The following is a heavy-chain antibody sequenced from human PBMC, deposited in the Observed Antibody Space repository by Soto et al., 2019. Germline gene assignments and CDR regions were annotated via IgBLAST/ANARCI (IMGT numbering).Heavy chain of an antibody. CDR1: GGSISSGGYS. D-gene: IGHD3-10*01. CDR2: IYHSGST. Sequence: PSETLSLACAVSGGSISSGGYSWSWIRQPPGKGLEWIGYIYHSGSTYYNPSLKSRVTISVDRSKNQFSLKLSSVTAADTAVYYCARAQGPGFLASWGQGTLVTVSS. J-gene: IGHJ4*02. V-gene: IGHV4-30-2*01. CDR3: ARAQGPGFLAS.